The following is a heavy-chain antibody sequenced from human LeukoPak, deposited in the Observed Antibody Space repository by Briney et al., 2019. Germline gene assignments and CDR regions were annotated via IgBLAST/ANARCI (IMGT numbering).Heavy chain of an antibody. Sequence: GGSLRLSCAASGFTFSSYSVNWVRQAPGKGLEWVSSISSSSSYIYYADSVKGRFTISRDKAKNSLYLQMNSLRAEDTAVYYCARMMDRRVILPPYFDYWGQGTLVTVSS. CDR3: ARMMDRRVILPPYFDY. CDR1: GFTFSSYS. CDR2: ISSSSSYI. D-gene: IGHD3-10*01. J-gene: IGHJ4*02. V-gene: IGHV3-21*01.